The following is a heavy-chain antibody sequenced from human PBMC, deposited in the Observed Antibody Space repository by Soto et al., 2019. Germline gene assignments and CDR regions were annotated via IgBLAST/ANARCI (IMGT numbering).Heavy chain of an antibody. CDR3: AREEVSARKHYGKDV. CDR2: ISYDGNNK. V-gene: IGHV3-30-3*01. J-gene: IGHJ6*02. D-gene: IGHD1-20*01. CDR1: GFTFSSYA. Sequence: QVQLVESGGGVVQPGRSLRLSCAASGFTFSSYALHWVRRAPGKGLDWVAIISYDGNNKYYADSVKGRFTISRDNSXXTLNLQMNSLRAEDTAVYYCAREEVSARKHYGKDVWGQGTTVTVSS.